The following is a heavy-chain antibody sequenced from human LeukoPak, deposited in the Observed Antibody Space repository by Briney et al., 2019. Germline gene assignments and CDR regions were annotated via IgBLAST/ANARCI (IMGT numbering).Heavy chain of an antibody. CDR2: IRYDGSNK. CDR3: AKDLNRLYYDSSGYYDY. CDR1: GFTFSSYG. J-gene: IGHJ4*02. D-gene: IGHD3-22*01. Sequence: PGGSLRLSCAASGFTFSSYGMHWVRQAPGKGLEWVAFIRYDGSNKYYADSVKGRFTISRDNSKNTLYLQMNSLRAEDTAVYYCAKDLNRLYYDSSGYYDYWGQGTLVTVSS. V-gene: IGHV3-30*02.